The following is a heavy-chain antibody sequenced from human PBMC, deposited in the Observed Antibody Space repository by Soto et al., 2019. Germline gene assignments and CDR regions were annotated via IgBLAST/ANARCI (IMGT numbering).Heavy chain of an antibody. J-gene: IGHJ5*02. Sequence: ASVKVSCKASGYTFTSYGISWVRQAPGQGLEWMGWISAYNGNTNYAQKLQGRVTMTTDTSTSTAYMELRSLRSDDTAVYYCARDPAISEYSSSSVWFDPWGQGTLVTVSS. V-gene: IGHV1-18*01. CDR3: ARDPAISEYSSSSVWFDP. D-gene: IGHD6-6*01. CDR2: ISAYNGNT. CDR1: GYTFTSYG.